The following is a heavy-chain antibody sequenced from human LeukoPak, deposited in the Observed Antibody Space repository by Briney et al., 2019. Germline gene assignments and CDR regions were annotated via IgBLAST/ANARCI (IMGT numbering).Heavy chain of an antibody. D-gene: IGHD3-9*01. V-gene: IGHV3-48*02. CDR1: GFTFSGSV. J-gene: IGHJ4*02. CDR2: IRTTAEGAKYA. CDR3: ATDQRYAFDY. Sequence: PGGSLRLSCAASGFTFSGSVMSWVRQAPGRGLEWISNIRTTAEGAKYAYYADSVKGRVTISRDDGKNTLYLHMNSLRDDDTAVYYCATDQRYAFDYWGQGILVTVSS.